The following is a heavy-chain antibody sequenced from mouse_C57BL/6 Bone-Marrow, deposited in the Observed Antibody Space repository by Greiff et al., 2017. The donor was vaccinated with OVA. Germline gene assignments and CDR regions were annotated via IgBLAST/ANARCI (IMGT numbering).Heavy chain of an antibody. CDR2: IDPYDSYT. CDR1: GYTFTSYW. J-gene: IGHJ3*01. V-gene: IGHV1-69*01. D-gene: IGHD2-4*01. Sequence: QVQLQQPGAELVMPGASVKLSCKASGYTFTSYWMHWVKQRPGQGLEWIGEIDPYDSYTNYNQKFKGKSTVTVDKSSSTAYMQLSSLTAEDSAVYYCARSYYDYSPWFAYWGQGTLVTVSA. CDR3: ARSYYDYSPWFAY.